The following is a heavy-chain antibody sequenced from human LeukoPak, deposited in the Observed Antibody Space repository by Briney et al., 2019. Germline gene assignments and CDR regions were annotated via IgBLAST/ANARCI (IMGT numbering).Heavy chain of an antibody. J-gene: IGHJ4*02. CDR3: ARDWHGRYFDY. CDR1: GFTFSSYS. CDR2: ISSSSTI. V-gene: IGHV3-48*02. Sequence: GGSLRLSCAASGFTFSSYSMNWVRQAPGKGLEWVSYISSSSTIYYADSVKGRFTISRDNAKNSLYLQMNSLRDEDTAVYYCARDWHGRYFDYWGQGTLVTVSS.